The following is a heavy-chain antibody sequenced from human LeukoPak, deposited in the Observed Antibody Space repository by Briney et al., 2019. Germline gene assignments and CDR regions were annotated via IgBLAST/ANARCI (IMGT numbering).Heavy chain of an antibody. J-gene: IGHJ2*01. CDR3: ARDTSGSYYYWYFDL. V-gene: IGHV1-18*01. CDR1: GYTFASYG. CDR2: ISAYNGST. Sequence: ASVKVSCKASGYTFASYGISWARQAPANGRERIGRISAYNGSTNDAQKLQGRVTMTTDTSTGTAYMELRSLRADDTAVYYCARDTSGSYYYWYFDLWGRGTLVTVYS. D-gene: IGHD1-26*01.